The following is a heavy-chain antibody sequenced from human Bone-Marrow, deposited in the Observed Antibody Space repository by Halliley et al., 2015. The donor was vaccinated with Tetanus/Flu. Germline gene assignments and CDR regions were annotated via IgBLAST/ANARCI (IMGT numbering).Heavy chain of an antibody. V-gene: IGHV1-69*14. D-gene: IGHD5-18*01. CDR3: ARVAPDTAMVF. J-gene: IGHJ4*02. CDR2: ILPFFGTA. CDR1: GVTFNSYA. Sequence: QVQLVQSGAEVKKHGSSVKVSCRASGVTFNSYAITWVRQAHGQGLEWMGGILPFFGTATYAQKFQGRVTITAAKSTGTAYMELSSLRSDDTAVFSWARVAPDTAMVFWGQGTLVTVPS.